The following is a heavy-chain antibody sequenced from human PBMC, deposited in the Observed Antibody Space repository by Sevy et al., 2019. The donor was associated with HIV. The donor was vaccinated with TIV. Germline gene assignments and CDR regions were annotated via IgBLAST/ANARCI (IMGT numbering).Heavy chain of an antibody. CDR3: AREGCTRLHDH. V-gene: IGHV3-23*01. CDR1: GFNFNIYS. D-gene: IGHD2-8*01. Sequence: GESLKISCVASGFNFNIYSMSWVRQAPGKGLEWVSTLSFGCGRINHADSVQGRFTMSRDDSKKTVYLEMNSLRAEDTAVYYCAREGCTRLHDHWGQGTLVTVSS. J-gene: IGHJ4*02. CDR2: LSFGCGRI.